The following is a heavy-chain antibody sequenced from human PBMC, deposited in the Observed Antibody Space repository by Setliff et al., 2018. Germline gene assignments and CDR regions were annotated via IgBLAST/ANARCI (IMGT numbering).Heavy chain of an antibody. Sequence: PAQTLSLTCGISWDSVSSNQVAWNWIRQSPSRGLEWLGRKYYRSRWFYAYGLSVSSRLSINSDTARNQFSLHVTLVTPEDTAVYYCARGSNSSFDIWGQGTLVTVSS. V-gene: IGHV6-1*01. CDR2: KYYRSRWFY. CDR1: WDSVSSNQVA. CDR3: ARGSNSSFDI. J-gene: IGHJ4*03. D-gene: IGHD2-21*01.